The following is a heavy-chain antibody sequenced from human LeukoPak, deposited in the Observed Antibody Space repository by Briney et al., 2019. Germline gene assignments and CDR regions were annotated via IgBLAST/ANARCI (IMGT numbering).Heavy chain of an antibody. Sequence: SQTLSLTCTVPGGSISSGDYYWSWIRQPPGKGLEWIGYIYYSGSTYYNPSLKSRVTISVDTSKNQFSLKLSSVTAADTAVYYCAGRYCSSTSCYGELFDPWGQGTLVTVSS. V-gene: IGHV4-30-4*08. J-gene: IGHJ5*02. CDR2: IYYSGST. CDR1: GGSISSGDYY. CDR3: AGRYCSSTSCYGELFDP. D-gene: IGHD2-2*01.